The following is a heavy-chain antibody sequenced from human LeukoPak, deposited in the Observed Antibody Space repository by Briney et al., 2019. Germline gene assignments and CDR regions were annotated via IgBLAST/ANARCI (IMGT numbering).Heavy chain of an antibody. Sequence: GASVKASCKASGYTFTGYYMHWVRQAPGQGLEWMGWIKPNSGGTNYAQKFQGRVTMTRDTSISTAYMELSRLRSDDTAVYYCARDLEWLYPGGAFDIWGQGTMVTVSS. CDR2: IKPNSGGT. V-gene: IGHV1-2*02. CDR1: GYTFTGYY. CDR3: ARDLEWLYPGGAFDI. J-gene: IGHJ3*02. D-gene: IGHD3-3*01.